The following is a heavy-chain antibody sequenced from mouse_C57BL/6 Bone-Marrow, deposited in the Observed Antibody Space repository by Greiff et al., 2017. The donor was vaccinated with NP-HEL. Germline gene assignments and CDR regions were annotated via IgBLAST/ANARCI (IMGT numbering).Heavy chain of an antibody. Sequence: QVQLQQPGAELVKPGASVKLSCKASGYTFTSYWMHWVKQRPGRGLEWIGRIDPNSGGTKYNENVKSKATLTVDKPSSTAYMQLSSLTSEDSAVYYCARDTTVVAPHWYFDVWDTGTTVTVSS. CDR2: IDPNSGGT. D-gene: IGHD1-1*01. J-gene: IGHJ1*03. CDR3: ARDTTVVAPHWYFDV. V-gene: IGHV1-72*01. CDR1: GYTFTSYW.